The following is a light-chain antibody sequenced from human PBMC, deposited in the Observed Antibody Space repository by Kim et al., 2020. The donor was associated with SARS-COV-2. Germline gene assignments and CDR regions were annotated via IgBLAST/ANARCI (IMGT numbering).Light chain of an antibody. CDR2: QDS. CDR1: KLGDKY. V-gene: IGLV3-1*01. J-gene: IGLJ2*01. Sequence: SYELTQPPSVSVSPGQTAIITCSGDKLGDKYACWYQQKPGQSPVLVIYQDSKRPSGIPERFSGSNSGNTATLTISGTQAMDEADYYCQAWDSSHGEGVVFGGGTQLTVL. CDR3: QAWDSSHGEGVV.